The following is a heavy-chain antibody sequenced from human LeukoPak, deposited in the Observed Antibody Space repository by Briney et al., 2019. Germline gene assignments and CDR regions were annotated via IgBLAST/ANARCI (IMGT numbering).Heavy chain of an antibody. V-gene: IGHV1-24*01. CDR3: ATEYATLRAFDI. Sequence: ASVKVSCKVSGYTLTELSMHWVRRAPGKGLEWMGGFDPEDGETIYAQKFQGRVTMTEDTSTDTAYMELSSLRSEDTAVYYCATEYATLRAFDIWGQGTMVTVSS. CDR1: GYTLTELS. CDR2: FDPEDGET. J-gene: IGHJ3*02. D-gene: IGHD1-1*01.